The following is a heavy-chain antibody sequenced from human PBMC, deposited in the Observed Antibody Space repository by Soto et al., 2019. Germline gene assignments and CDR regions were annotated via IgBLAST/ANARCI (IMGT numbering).Heavy chain of an antibody. D-gene: IGHD1-26*01. V-gene: IGHV3-53*01. J-gene: IGHJ5*02. CDR1: GFSVINSY. Sequence: EEQLVESGGGLIQPGGSLRLSCVGSGFSVINSYVSWVRQAPGQGLEWVSIIYTGGSTYYADSVKGRFTMSRDTSKNTVSLQMNSLRAEDTALYYCAKEGSDDWCHLWGQGTLVTVSS. CDR2: IYTGGST. CDR3: AKEGSDDWCHL.